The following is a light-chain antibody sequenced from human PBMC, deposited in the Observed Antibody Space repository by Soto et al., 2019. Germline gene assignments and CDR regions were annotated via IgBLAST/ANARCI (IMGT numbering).Light chain of an antibody. V-gene: IGLV2-14*01. CDR3: SSYTSSSLV. Sequence: QSALTQPASVSGSPGQSITISCTGTSSDVGGYSYVSWYQQHPGKAPKLMIYDVSNRPSGVSNRFSGSKSGNTASLTISGLQAEDEADYYCSSYTSSSLVFGTGTKVTVL. CDR1: SSDVGGYSY. J-gene: IGLJ1*01. CDR2: DVS.